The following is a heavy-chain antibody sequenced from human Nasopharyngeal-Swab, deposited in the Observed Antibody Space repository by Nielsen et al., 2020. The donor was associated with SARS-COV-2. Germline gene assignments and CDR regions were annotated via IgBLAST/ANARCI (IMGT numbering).Heavy chain of an antibody. D-gene: IGHD3-3*01. CDR3: TTTLDSPTFWSGYSRFDY. J-gene: IGHJ4*02. V-gene: IGHV3-15*01. CDR1: GFTFSNAW. Sequence: GESLKISCAASGFTFSNAWMSWVRQAPGKGLEWVGRIKSKTDGGTTDYAAPVKGRFTISRDDSKNTLYLQMNSLKTEDTAVYYCTTTLDSPTFWSGYSRFDYWGQGTLVTVSS. CDR2: IKSKTDGGTT.